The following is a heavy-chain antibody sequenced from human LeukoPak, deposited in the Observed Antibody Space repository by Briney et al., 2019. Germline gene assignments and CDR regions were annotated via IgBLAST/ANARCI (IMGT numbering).Heavy chain of an antibody. D-gene: IGHD6-19*01. J-gene: IGHJ4*02. Sequence: ASVKVSCKASGCTFTSYYIHWVRQAPGQGLDWMGVINPSGGTTSYAQKFQGRVTMTRDTSTSTVYMELSSLTSEDTAVYYCARDRAVAGFRFDYWGQGTLVTVSS. CDR1: GCTFTSYY. CDR2: INPSGGTT. CDR3: ARDRAVAGFRFDY. V-gene: IGHV1-46*01.